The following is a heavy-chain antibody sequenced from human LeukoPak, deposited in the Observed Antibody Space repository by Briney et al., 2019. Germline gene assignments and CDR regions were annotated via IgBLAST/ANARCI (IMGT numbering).Heavy chain of an antibody. V-gene: IGHV3-9*01. J-gene: IGHJ4*02. CDR1: GFTFDDYA. Sequence: PGGSLRLSCAASGFTFDDYAMHWVRQAPGKGLEWVSGIGWNSGGIVYADSVKGRFTISRDNAKNSLYLQMNSLRAEDTALYYCAKGENYYDSSGYYPLFDYWGQGTLVTVSS. D-gene: IGHD3-22*01. CDR3: AKGENYYDSSGYYPLFDY. CDR2: IGWNSGGI.